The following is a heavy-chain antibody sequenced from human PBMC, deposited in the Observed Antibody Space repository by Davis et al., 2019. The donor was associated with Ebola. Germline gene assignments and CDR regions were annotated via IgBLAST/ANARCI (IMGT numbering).Heavy chain of an antibody. J-gene: IGHJ4*02. CDR2: IYYSGTT. V-gene: IGHV4-4*01. CDR3: ARGTAVVRGIIPCFDY. D-gene: IGHD3-10*01. Sequence: MPSETLSLTCAVSGGSISSSNWWTWVRQPPGKGLEWIGEIYYSGTTNYNPSLRSRVSMSIDKARNQFSLELTSVTAADTAVYCCARGTAVVRGIIPCFDYWGQGALVTVSS. CDR1: GGSISSSNW.